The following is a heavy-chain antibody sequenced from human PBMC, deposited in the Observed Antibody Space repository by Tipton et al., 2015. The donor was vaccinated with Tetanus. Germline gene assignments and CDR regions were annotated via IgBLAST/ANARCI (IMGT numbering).Heavy chain of an antibody. CDR1: GGSINSDNW. D-gene: IGHD6-6*01. Sequence: SLRLSCTVSGGSINSDNWWSWVRQSPGTGLEWIGEIYHSGTTNYNPSLKSRVTISVDKSKKQISLKLTSVTVADTAVYFCARYQDRTSSRYFDYWGQGTLVTVSS. CDR2: IYHSGTT. J-gene: IGHJ4*02. CDR3: ARYQDRTSSRYFDY. V-gene: IGHV4-4*01.